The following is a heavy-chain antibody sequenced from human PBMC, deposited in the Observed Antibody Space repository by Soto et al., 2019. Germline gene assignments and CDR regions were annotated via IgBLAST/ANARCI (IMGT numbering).Heavy chain of an antibody. CDR1: GGTFSSYT. Sequence: QVQLVQSGAEVKKPGSSVKVSCKASGGTFSSYTISWVRQAPGQGLEWMGRIIPILGIANYAQKFQGRVTITADKSTSTAYMELSSLRSEDTAVYYCARDEGDGYNSVVFDYWGQGTLVTVSS. CDR3: ARDEGDGYNSVVFDY. V-gene: IGHV1-69*08. J-gene: IGHJ4*02. D-gene: IGHD5-12*01. CDR2: IIPILGIA.